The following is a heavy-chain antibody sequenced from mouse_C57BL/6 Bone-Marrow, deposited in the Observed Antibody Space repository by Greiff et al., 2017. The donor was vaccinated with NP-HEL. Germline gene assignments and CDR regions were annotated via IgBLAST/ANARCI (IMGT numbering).Heavy chain of an antibody. V-gene: IGHV1-81*01. Sequence: VQLQQSGAELARPGASVKLSCKASGYTFTSYGISWVKQRTGQGLEWIGEIYPRSGNTYYNEKFKGKATLTADKSSSTAYMELRSLTSEDSAVYFCAREKDLITTVVAPYAMDFWGQGTSVTVSS. CDR3: AREKDLITTVVAPYAMDF. J-gene: IGHJ4*01. CDR2: IYPRSGNT. D-gene: IGHD1-1*01. CDR1: GYTFTSYG.